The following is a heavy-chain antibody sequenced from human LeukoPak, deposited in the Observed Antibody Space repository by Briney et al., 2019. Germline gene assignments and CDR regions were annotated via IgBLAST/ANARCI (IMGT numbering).Heavy chain of an antibody. D-gene: IGHD6-19*01. J-gene: IGHJ3*02. V-gene: IGHV4-4*07. Sequence: SETLSLTCTVSGGSISNYYWSWIRQPAGKGLEWIGRIYTSGSTNYNPSLKGRVTTSVDTSKNQFSLKLSSVTAADTAVYYCARDKSGWLNDDAFDIWGQGTMVTVSS. CDR3: ARDKSGWLNDDAFDI. CDR1: GGSISNYY. CDR2: IYTSGST.